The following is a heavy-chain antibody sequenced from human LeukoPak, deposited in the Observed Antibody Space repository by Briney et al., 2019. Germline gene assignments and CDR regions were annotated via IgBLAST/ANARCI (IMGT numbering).Heavy chain of an antibody. Sequence: QSGGSLRLSCAASGFTFSSYGMSWVRQAPGKGLEWVSAISGSGGSTYYADSVKGRFTISRDNSKNTLYLQMNSLRAEDTAVYYCAPWGVRPHTVVTPFDYWGQGTLVTVSS. CDR1: GFTFSSYG. J-gene: IGHJ4*02. CDR2: ISGSGGST. CDR3: APWGVRPHTVVTPFDY. D-gene: IGHD4-23*01. V-gene: IGHV3-23*01.